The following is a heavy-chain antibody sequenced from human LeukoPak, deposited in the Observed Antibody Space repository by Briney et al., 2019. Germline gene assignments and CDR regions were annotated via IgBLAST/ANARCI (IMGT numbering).Heavy chain of an antibody. CDR1: GYTFPNYW. Sequence: ESLKISCEGFGYTFPNYWIAWVRQMPGKGLEWMGIIYPGDSDTTYSPSFQGQVTISADSSISTAYLHWSSLKASDTAIYYCARRLDYHDSSGYSDAFDFWGQGTMVTVSS. D-gene: IGHD3-22*01. J-gene: IGHJ3*01. CDR3: ARRLDYHDSSGYSDAFDF. CDR2: IYPGDSDT. V-gene: IGHV5-51*01.